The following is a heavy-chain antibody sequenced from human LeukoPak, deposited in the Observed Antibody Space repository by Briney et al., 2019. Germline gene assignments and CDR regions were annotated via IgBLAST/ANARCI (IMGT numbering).Heavy chain of an antibody. J-gene: IGHJ6*02. CDR2: MNPISGIT. CDR3: AREVRDSSGYYYVYGMDV. Sequence: ASVKVSCKASGYTFTSYGISWVRQATGQGLEWMGWMNPISGITGYAQRFQGRVTMTRDTSMSTAYVELSSLRSEDTAVYYCAREVRDSSGYYYVYGMDVWGQGTTVTVSS. V-gene: IGHV1-8*02. D-gene: IGHD3-22*01. CDR1: GYTFTSYG.